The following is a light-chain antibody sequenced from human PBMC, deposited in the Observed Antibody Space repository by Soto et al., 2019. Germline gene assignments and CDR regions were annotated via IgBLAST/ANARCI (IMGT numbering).Light chain of an antibody. J-gene: IGLJ1*01. V-gene: IGLV2-14*03. CDR1: SNDVGHFNY. Sequence: QSALAQPASVSGSPGQSITISCTGTSNDVGHFNYVSWFQQHPGKAPKLLIFDVNNWPSGVSDRFSGSKSGNTASLTISGLQPEDEADYYCTSFTTSDPFVFGSGTKLTVL. CDR2: DVN. CDR3: TSFTTSDPFV.